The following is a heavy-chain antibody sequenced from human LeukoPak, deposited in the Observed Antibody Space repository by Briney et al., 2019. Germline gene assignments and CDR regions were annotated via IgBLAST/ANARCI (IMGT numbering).Heavy chain of an antibody. CDR2: IYPGDSDT. D-gene: IGHD4-23*01. V-gene: IGHV5-51*01. Sequence: RGESLKISCKGSGYSFTSYWIGWVRQMPGKGLEWMGIIYPGDSDTRYSPSFQGQVTISADKSISTAYLQWSSLKASDTAMYYCARLGTDQDYDGGVDYWGQGTLVTVSS. CDR3: ARLGTDQDYDGGVDY. CDR1: GYSFTSYW. J-gene: IGHJ4*02.